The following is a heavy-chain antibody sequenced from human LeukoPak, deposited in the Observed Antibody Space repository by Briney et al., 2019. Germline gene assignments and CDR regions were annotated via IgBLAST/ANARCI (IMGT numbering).Heavy chain of an antibody. Sequence: GGSLRLSCAASGFTFSSYGMHWVRQAPGKGLEWVAFIRYDGSNKYYADSVKGRFTISRDNSKNTLYLQMNSLRAEDTAVYYCARDYSNYGGAFDIWGQGTMVTVSS. CDR1: GFTFSSYG. CDR2: IRYDGSNK. J-gene: IGHJ3*02. V-gene: IGHV3-30*02. D-gene: IGHD4-11*01. CDR3: ARDYSNYGGAFDI.